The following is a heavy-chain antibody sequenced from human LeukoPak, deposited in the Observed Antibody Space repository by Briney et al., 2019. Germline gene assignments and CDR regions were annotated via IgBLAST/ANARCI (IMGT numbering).Heavy chain of an antibody. D-gene: IGHD2-15*01. CDR1: GDSISNKSYY. Sequence: SETLSLTCTVSGDSISNKSYYWGWIRQPPGKGLEWIGRIYHSGSTNYNPSLKSRVTISVDKSKNQFSLKLSSVTAADTAVYYCARGDRGYFDYWGQGTLVTVSS. V-gene: IGHV4-39*07. J-gene: IGHJ4*02. CDR3: ARGDRGYFDY. CDR2: IYHSGST.